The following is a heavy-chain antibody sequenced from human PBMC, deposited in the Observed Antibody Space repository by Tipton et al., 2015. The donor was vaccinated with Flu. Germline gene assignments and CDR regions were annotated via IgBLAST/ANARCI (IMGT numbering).Heavy chain of an antibody. CDR3: AKDKTGPDGSFPFAFHN. Sequence: TLSLTCSVSGASISRYYWGWFRQPPGKGPEWIGYLTNGGSTNFHPSLKSRATISVDTSKNQFSLSLSSVTAADTAIYYCAKDKTGPDGSFPFAFHNWGPGALVTVSS. J-gene: IGHJ4*02. CDR2: LTNGGST. D-gene: IGHD3-9*01. CDR1: GASISRYY. V-gene: IGHV4-59*01.